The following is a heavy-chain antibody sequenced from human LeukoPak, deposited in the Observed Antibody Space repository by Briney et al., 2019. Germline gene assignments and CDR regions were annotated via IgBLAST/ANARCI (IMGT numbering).Heavy chain of an antibody. CDR1: GFTFGDYG. V-gene: IGHV3-20*04. Sequence: PGGSLRLSCAASGFTFGDYGMSWVRQAPGKGLEWVSGINWNGGSTGYADSVKGRFTNSRDNAKNSLYLQMNSLRAEDTALYYCARVGPSSASMTPAYGMDVWGQGTTVTVSS. J-gene: IGHJ6*02. D-gene: IGHD2/OR15-2a*01. CDR3: ARVGPSSASMTPAYGMDV. CDR2: INWNGGST.